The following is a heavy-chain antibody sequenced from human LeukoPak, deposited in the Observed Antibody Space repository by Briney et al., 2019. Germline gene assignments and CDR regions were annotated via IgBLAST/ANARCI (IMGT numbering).Heavy chain of an antibody. V-gene: IGHV3-23*01. CDR1: GFTFSTHA. Sequence: GGSLRLSCAASGFTFSTHAMSWVRPALGKGLEWVSAISCSGGRTYHADSVKGRFTISRDNSKNTLFLQMNSMRAEDTAIYYCAMTMKYCSGGTCQEAFEIWGQGTMVTVSS. J-gene: IGHJ3*02. CDR3: AMTMKYCSGGTCQEAFEI. D-gene: IGHD2-15*01. CDR2: ISCSGGRT.